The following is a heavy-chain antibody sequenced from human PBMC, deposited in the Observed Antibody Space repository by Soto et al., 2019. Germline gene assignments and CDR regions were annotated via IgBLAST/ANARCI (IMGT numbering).Heavy chain of an antibody. V-gene: IGHV4-4*03. Sequence: PETLSLTCAVSGGSISSSNWWSWVRQPPGKGLEWIGEIYHSGSTNYNPSLKSRVTISVDKSKNQFSLKLSSVTAADTAVYYCARDLRVRNFSGGPHDAFDIWGQGTMVTVSS. D-gene: IGHD3-10*01. CDR1: GGSISSSNW. CDR3: ARDLRVRNFSGGPHDAFDI. CDR2: IYHSGST. J-gene: IGHJ3*02.